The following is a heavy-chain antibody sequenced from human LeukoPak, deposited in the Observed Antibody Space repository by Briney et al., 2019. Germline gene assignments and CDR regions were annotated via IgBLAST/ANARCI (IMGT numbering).Heavy chain of an antibody. CDR1: GFTVSSNY. J-gene: IGHJ6*04. Sequence: GGSLRLSCAASGFTVSSNYMSWVRQAPGKGLEWVSVIYSGGSTYYADSVKGRFTISRDNSKNTLYLQMNSLRAEDTAVYYCARDTRGVRGGSPYDYGMDVWGKGTTVTVSS. CDR3: ARDTRGVRGGSPYDYGMDV. D-gene: IGHD3-10*01. CDR2: IYSGGST. V-gene: IGHV3-53*01.